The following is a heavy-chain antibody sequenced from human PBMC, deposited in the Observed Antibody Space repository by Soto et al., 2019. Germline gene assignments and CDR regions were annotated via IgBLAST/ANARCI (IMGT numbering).Heavy chain of an antibody. CDR2: IYYSGST. V-gene: IGHV4-59*01. CDR3: ARALYGEYVYYYYMDV. Sequence: TSETLSLTCTVSGGSISSYYWSWIRQPPGKGLEWIGYIYYSGSTNYNPSLKSRVTISVDTSKNQFSLKLSSVTAADTAVYYCARALYGEYVYYYYMDVWGKGTTVTVS. D-gene: IGHD4-17*01. J-gene: IGHJ6*03. CDR1: GGSISSYY.